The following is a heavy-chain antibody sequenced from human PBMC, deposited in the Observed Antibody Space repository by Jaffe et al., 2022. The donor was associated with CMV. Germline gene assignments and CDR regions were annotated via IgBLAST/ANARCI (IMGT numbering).Heavy chain of an antibody. CDR3: AKDSGYYYDGSQDGMDV. D-gene: IGHD3-22*01. CDR2: ISGSGGST. J-gene: IGHJ6*02. CDR1: GFTFSSYA. V-gene: IGHV3-23*01. Sequence: EVQLLESGGGLVQPGGSLRLSCAASGFTFSSYAMSWVRQAPGKGLEWVSAISGSGGSTYYADSVKGRFTISRDNSKNTLYLQMNSLRAEDTAVYYCAKDSGYYYDGSQDGMDVWGQGTTVTVSS.